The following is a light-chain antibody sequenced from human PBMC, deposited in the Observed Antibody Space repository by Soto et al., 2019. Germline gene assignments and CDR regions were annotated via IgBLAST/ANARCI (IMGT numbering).Light chain of an antibody. CDR3: QLFGSSPRYT. V-gene: IGKV3-20*01. J-gene: IGKJ2*01. Sequence: ELVLTQSPGTLSLSPGERATLSCRTSESVTSTYLAWYQQKPGQPPRLLIYGASSRATGIPDRFSGSGSGTDFTLTISRLEPEDFAVYYCQLFGSSPRYTFGQGTKLEIK. CDR1: ESVTSTY. CDR2: GAS.